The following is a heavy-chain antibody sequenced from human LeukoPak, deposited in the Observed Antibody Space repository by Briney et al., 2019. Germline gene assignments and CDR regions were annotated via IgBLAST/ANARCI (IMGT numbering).Heavy chain of an antibody. J-gene: IGHJ4*02. D-gene: IGHD3-9*01. CDR1: GGSISSYY. V-gene: IGHV4-4*07. CDR3: ARAPDYDILTGYPSYYFDY. CDR2: IYSSGST. Sequence: SETLSLTCTVSGGSISSYYWSWIRQPAGKGPEWIGRIYSSGSTNYNPSLKSRVTMSVDTSKNQFSLKLSSVTAADTAVYYCARAPDYDILTGYPSYYFDYWGQGTLVTVSS.